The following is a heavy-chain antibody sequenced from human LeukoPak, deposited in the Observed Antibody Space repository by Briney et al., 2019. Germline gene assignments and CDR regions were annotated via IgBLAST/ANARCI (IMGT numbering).Heavy chain of an antibody. Sequence: SETLSLTCAVYGGSFSGYYWSWIRQPPGKGLEWIGEINHSGSTNYNPSLKSRVTISVDTSKNQFSLKLSSVTAADTAVSYCARGKTKGYWGQGTMVTVSS. CDR3: ARGKTKGY. CDR2: INHSGST. J-gene: IGHJ4*02. V-gene: IGHV4-34*01. D-gene: IGHD2-8*01. CDR1: GGSFSGYY.